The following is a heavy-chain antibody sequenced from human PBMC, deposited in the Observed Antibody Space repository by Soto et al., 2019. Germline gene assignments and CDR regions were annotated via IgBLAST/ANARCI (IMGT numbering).Heavy chain of an antibody. J-gene: IGHJ4*02. CDR3: ARLVSHSAPSSGNRFDY. Sequence: ASVKVSWKAAGYTCTSYAMDWVRQAPGQRLEWTGWINAGNGNTKYSQKFQGRVTITRDTSASTAYMELSSLRSEDTAVYYCARLVSHSAPSSGNRFDYWGQGTLVTVSS. D-gene: IGHD3-22*01. CDR1: GYTCTSYA. CDR2: INAGNGNT. V-gene: IGHV1-3*01.